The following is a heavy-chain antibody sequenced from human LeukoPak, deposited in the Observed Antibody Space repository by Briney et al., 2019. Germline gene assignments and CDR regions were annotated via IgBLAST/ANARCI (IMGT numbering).Heavy chain of an antibody. CDR2: IYYSGST. J-gene: IGHJ4*02. CDR3: ARQYRSSFDY. D-gene: IGHD6-6*01. Sequence: PSETLSLTCTVSGGSISSSSYFWGWIRQPPGKGLEWIGSIYYSGSTYYNPSLKSRVTISVDTSKNEFSLKLRSVTAADTAVYYCARQYRSSFDYWGQGTLVTVSS. V-gene: IGHV4-39*01. CDR1: GGSISSSSYF.